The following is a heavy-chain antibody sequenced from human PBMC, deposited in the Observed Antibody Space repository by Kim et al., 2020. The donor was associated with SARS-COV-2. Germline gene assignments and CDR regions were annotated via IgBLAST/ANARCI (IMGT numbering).Heavy chain of an antibody. J-gene: IGHJ4*02. CDR3: TRARPYFDD. Sequence: SNKDYADSVKGRFTITRDNSKNTLYLQMNSLRAEDTAVYYCTRARPYFDDWGQGTLVTVSS. D-gene: IGHD6-6*01. CDR2: SNK. V-gene: IGHV3-33*01.